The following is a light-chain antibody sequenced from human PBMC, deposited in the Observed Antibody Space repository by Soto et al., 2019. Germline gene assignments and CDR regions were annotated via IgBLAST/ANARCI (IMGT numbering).Light chain of an antibody. V-gene: IGKV1-5*01. CDR3: QSYRNFSWT. CDR2: DVS. J-gene: IGKJ1*01. CDR1: QSASAW. Sequence: DIQMTQSPSTLSASVGDRVTITCRASQSASAWLAWYQQKPGKAPKFLMYDVSTLESGVPLRFSGSGSGTEFTLTINSLQPDDFATYYCQSYRNFSWTFGQGTKVDIK.